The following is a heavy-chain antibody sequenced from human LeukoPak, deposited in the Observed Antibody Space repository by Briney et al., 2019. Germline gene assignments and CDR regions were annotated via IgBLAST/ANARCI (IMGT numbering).Heavy chain of an antibody. V-gene: IGHV4-59*01. CDR1: GGSISSYY. CDR2: IYYSGST. Sequence: ETLSLTCTVSGGSISSYYWSWIRQPPGKGLEWIGYIYYSGSTNYNPSLKSRVTISVDTSKNQFSMKLSSVTAADTAVYYCAREKYYDILTGLMDVWGKGTTVAVSS. D-gene: IGHD3-9*01. CDR3: AREKYYDILTGLMDV. J-gene: IGHJ6*04.